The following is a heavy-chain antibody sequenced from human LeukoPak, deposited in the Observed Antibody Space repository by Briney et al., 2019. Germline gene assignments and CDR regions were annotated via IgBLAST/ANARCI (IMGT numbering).Heavy chain of an antibody. CDR3: AKEEFGDITYADS. D-gene: IGHD3-10*01. J-gene: IGHJ4*02. CDR1: GFTFSSYA. Sequence: GGSLRLSCAASGFTFSSYAMSWVRQAPGKGLEWVSGISHSGGSTYYADSVKGRFTISRDNSKNTLFLQMNSLRAEDTAVYYCAKEEFGDITYADSWGQGTLVTVSS. V-gene: IGHV3-23*01. CDR2: ISHSGGST.